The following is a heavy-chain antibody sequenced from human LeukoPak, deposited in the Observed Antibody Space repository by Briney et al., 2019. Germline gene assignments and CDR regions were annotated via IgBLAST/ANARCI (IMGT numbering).Heavy chain of an antibody. V-gene: IGHV3-30*18. CDR1: GFILSNHA. CDR3: AKDVGLELPGANDV. CDR2: ISYDGRNT. D-gene: IGHD4/OR15-4a*01. J-gene: IGHJ4*02. Sequence: GGSLRLSCAASGFILSNHAMQWFRQAPGKGLEWVAFISYDGRNTYFAASVKGRFTISRDNSKNEVFLQMESLRVEDTAVYYCAKDVGLELPGANDVWGQGTLVSVSS.